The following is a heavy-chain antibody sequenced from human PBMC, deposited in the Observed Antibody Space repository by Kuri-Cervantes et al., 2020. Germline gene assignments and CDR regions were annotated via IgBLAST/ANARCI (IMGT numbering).Heavy chain of an antibody. CDR1: GGSISSYY. J-gene: IGHJ5*02. D-gene: IGHD6-13*01. CDR2: INHSGST. CDR3: ARGRIAAAGTRWFDP. V-gene: IGHV4-34*01. Sequence: GSLRLSCTVSGGSISSYYWSWIRQPPGKGLEWIGEINHSGSTNYNPSLKSRVTISVDTSKNQFSLKLSSVTAADTAVYYCARGRIAAAGTRWFDPWGQGTLVTVSS.